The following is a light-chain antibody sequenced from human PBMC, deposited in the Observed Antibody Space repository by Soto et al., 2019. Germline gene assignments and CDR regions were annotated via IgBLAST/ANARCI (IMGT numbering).Light chain of an antibody. CDR2: GAS. CDR1: RSISSN. CDR3: QQYDNWPPT. Sequence: EIVLTQSPGTLSLSPGERATLSCRASRSISSNYVAWYQQKPGQVPRLLIYGASTRATAIPARFSGSGSGTEFTLTISSLQSEDFAVYYCQQYDNWPPTFGQGTKVDIK. J-gene: IGKJ2*01. V-gene: IGKV3-15*01.